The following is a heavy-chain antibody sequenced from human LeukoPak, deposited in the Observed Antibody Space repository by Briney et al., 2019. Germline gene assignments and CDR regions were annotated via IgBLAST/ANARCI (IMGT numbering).Heavy chain of an antibody. CDR2: IYYSGST. Sequence: SETLSLTCTVSGGSISSYYWGWIRQPPGKGLEWIGSIYYSGSTYYNPSLKSRVTISVDTSKNQFSLKLSSVTAADTAVYYCARAHLGYCSSTSCYPGTIPFDYWGQGTLVTVSS. CDR3: ARAHLGYCSSTSCYPGTIPFDY. D-gene: IGHD2-2*01. V-gene: IGHV4-39*07. J-gene: IGHJ4*02. CDR1: GGSISSYY.